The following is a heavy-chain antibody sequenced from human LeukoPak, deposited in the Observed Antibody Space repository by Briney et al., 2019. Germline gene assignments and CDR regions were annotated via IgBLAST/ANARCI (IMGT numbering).Heavy chain of an antibody. V-gene: IGHV4-59*01. CDR3: ARGIRGIGTYYFDY. CDR2: IYYSGST. CDR1: GGSISTYY. J-gene: IGHJ4*02. D-gene: IGHD1-14*01. Sequence: PSETLSLTCTVSGGSISTYYWSWIRQPPGKGLEWIGYIYYSGSTNYNPSLKSRVTISVDTSKNQFSLKLSSVTAADTAVYYCARGIRGIGTYYFDYWGQGTLVTVSS.